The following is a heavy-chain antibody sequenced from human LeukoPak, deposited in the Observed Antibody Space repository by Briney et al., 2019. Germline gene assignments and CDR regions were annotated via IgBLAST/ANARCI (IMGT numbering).Heavy chain of an antibody. V-gene: IGHV1-3*01. CDR3: ARETRGSPTYYYYDMDV. Sequence: ASVKVSCKASGYTFTSYAMHWVRQAPGQRLEWMGWINAGNDNTKYSQKFQGRVTITRDTSASTAYMELSSLRSEDTAVYYCARETRGSPTYYYYDMDVWGQGTTVTVSS. CDR1: GYTFTSYA. J-gene: IGHJ6*02. CDR2: INAGNDNT. D-gene: IGHD1-26*01.